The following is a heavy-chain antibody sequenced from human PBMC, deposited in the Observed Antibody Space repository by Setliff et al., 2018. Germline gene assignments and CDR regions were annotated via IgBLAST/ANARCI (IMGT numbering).Heavy chain of an antibody. V-gene: IGHV4-59*12. CDR3: ARDKRQYNFWSGYYGS. D-gene: IGHD3-3*01. CDR1: GGSINNYH. Sequence: SETLSLTCTVSGGSINNYHWNWIRQPPGKGLEWIGYVGYNGNTHYNPSLNSRVTMSVDTSKNQFSLKLSSVTAADTAVYYCARDKRQYNFWSGYYGSWGQGTLVTVSS. CDR2: VGYNGNT. J-gene: IGHJ4*02.